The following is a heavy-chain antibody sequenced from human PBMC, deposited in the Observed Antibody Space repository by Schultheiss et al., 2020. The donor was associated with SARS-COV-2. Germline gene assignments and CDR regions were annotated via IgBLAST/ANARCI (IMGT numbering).Heavy chain of an antibody. Sequence: GGSLRLSCAASGLTVSSNYMTWVRQAPGKGLEWVSVIYSGDTTYYADSVKGRFTISRDISKNTLYLQMTSLRAEDTAVYYCAREMIGDSSWDYYYYAMDVWGQGTTVTVSS. CDR2: IYSGDTT. D-gene: IGHD6-13*01. CDR3: AREMIGDSSWDYYYYAMDV. V-gene: IGHV3-53*01. J-gene: IGHJ6*02. CDR1: GLTVSSNY.